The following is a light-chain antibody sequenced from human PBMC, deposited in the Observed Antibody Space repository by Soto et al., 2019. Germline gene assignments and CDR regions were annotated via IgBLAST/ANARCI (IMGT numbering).Light chain of an antibody. Sequence: AIRMTQSPSSFSASTGDRVTITCRASQGISSYLAWYQQKPGKAPKLLIYAASTLQSGVPSMFSGSASGTDFPLTISCLQSEDSATYYCQQYYSYPHTFGQGTKVEIK. CDR1: QGISSY. V-gene: IGKV1-8*01. CDR2: AAS. CDR3: QQYYSYPHT. J-gene: IGKJ1*01.